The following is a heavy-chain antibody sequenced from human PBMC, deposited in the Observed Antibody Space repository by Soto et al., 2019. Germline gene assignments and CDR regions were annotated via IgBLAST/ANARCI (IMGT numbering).Heavy chain of an antibody. Sequence: ASVKVSCKASGYTFTGYYMHWVLQAPGQGLEWMGWINPNSGGTNYAQKFQGWVTMTRDTSISTAYMELRSLRSDDTAVYYCARRRSVNSSGPFDYWGQGTLVTVSS. D-gene: IGHD3-22*01. CDR3: ARRRSVNSSGPFDY. CDR2: INPNSGGT. CDR1: GYTFTGYY. J-gene: IGHJ4*02. V-gene: IGHV1-2*04.